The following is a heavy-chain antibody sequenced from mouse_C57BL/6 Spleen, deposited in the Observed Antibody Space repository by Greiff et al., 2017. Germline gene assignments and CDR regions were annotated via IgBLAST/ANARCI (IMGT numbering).Heavy chain of an antibody. V-gene: IGHV1-9*01. J-gene: IGHJ1*03. CDR1: GYSFTGYW. CDR2: IFPGSGST. Sequence: QVQLQQSGAELMKPGASVKLSCKASGYSFTGYWIEWVKQRPGHVLEWIGEIFPGSGSTNYNEKFKGKATFTADTSSSTAYMQLRSLTSEDSAIYYCARRYGSRSWDLDDWGTGTSVTVSS. D-gene: IGHD1-1*02. CDR3: ARRYGSRSWDLDD.